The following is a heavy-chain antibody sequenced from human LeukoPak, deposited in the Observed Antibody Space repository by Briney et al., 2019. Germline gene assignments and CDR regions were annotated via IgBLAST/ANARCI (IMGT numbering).Heavy chain of an antibody. Sequence: GGSLRLSCAASGFTLTNYAMSWVRQAPGKGLEWVSAISGSGGSTYYADSVKGRFTISRDNSKNTLYLQMNSLRAEDTAVYYCAKSSRIAVAGYFDYWGQGTLVTVSS. J-gene: IGHJ4*02. D-gene: IGHD6-19*01. V-gene: IGHV3-23*01. CDR2: ISGSGGST. CDR3: AKSSRIAVAGYFDY. CDR1: GFTLTNYA.